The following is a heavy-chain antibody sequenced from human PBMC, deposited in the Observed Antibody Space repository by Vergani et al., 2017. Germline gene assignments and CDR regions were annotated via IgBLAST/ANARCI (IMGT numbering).Heavy chain of an antibody. D-gene: IGHD7-27*01. V-gene: IGHV3-43*02. CDR1: GGSISSGDYY. CDR2: ISGDGGST. J-gene: IGHJ4*02. Sequence: VQLQESGPGLVKPSQTLSLTCTVSGGSISSGDYYWSWIRQPPGKGLEWVSLISGDGGSTYYADSVKGRFTISRDNSKNSLYLQMNSLRTEDTALYYCATALGLTGTVEYYFDYWGQGTLVTVSS. CDR3: ATALGLTGTVEYYFDY.